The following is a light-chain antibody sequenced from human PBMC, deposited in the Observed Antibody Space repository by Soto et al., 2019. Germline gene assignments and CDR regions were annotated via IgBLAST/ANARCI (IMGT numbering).Light chain of an antibody. J-gene: IGLJ2*01. CDR2: EVY. CDR3: SSYVTSNVVV. Sequence: QSALTQPPSASGSPGQSVTISCTGTRDDVGGYNYVSWFQHHPGKAPKLMIYEVYKRPSGVPARFSGSKSGNTASLTGSGLQAGDEATYYCSSYVTSNVVVFGGGTKVTVL. CDR1: RDDVGGYNY. V-gene: IGLV2-8*01.